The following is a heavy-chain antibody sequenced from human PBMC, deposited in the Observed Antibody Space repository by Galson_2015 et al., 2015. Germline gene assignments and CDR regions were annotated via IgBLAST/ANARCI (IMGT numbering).Heavy chain of an antibody. CDR2: IKSKTDGGTT. D-gene: IGHD6-19*01. J-gene: IGHJ4*02. Sequence: SLRLSCAASGFTFSSYAMSWVRQAPGKGLEWVGRIKSKTDGGTTDYAAPVKGRFTISRDDSKNTLYLQMNSLKTEDTAVYYCTTAIRQWLHNFPYYFDYWGQGTLVTVSS. CDR3: TTAIRQWLHNFPYYFDY. CDR1: GFTFSSYA. V-gene: IGHV3-15*01.